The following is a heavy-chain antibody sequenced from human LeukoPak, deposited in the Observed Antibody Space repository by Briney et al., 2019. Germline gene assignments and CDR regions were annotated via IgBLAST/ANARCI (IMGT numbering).Heavy chain of an antibody. J-gene: IGHJ4*02. CDR1: GYTFTSYY. CDR2: IIPIFGTA. Sequence: SVKVSCKASGYTFTSYYMHWVRQAPGQGLEWMGGIIPIFGTANYAQKFQGRVTITADESTSTAYMELSSLRSEDTAVYYCARGGGWDPAPFDYWGQGTLVTVSS. CDR3: ARGGGWDPAPFDY. D-gene: IGHD6-19*01. V-gene: IGHV1-69*13.